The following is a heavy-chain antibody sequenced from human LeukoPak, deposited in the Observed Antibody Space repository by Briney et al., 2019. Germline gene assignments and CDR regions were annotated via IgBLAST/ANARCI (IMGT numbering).Heavy chain of an antibody. V-gene: IGHV4-4*02. J-gene: IGHJ4*02. D-gene: IGHD1-26*01. CDR2: IYHSGST. CDR3: ARVQVGASNFAFDY. CDR1: GGSISSSNW. Sequence: SGTLSLTCAVSGGSISSSNWWSWVRQPLGKGLEWIGEIYHSGSTNYNPSLKSRVTISVDKSKNQFSLKLSSVTAADTAVYYCARVQVGASNFAFDYWGPGTLVTVSS.